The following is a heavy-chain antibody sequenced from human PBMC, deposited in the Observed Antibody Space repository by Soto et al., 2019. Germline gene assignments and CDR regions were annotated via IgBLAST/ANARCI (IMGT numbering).Heavy chain of an antibody. Sequence: QVQMVPSGAEVKKPGSSVRVSCQASGVPFSTLAISWVLQAPVQGLEWMGGITPLFGTPNYAQKFNGRIIVTADRSTSTAYMELSVLTSDDTALYCCARGVLITGASGINDYGMDVWGQGTTVIVSS. D-gene: IGHD3-10*01. CDR1: GVPFSTLA. CDR3: ARGVLITGASGINDYGMDV. J-gene: IGHJ6*02. V-gene: IGHV1-69*06. CDR2: ITPLFGTP.